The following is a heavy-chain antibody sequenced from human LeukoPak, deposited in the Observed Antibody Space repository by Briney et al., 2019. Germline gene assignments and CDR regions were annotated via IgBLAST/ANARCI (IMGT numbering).Heavy chain of an antibody. V-gene: IGHV1-69*04. CDR3: ARVATPYSYGTRLDY. D-gene: IGHD5-18*01. CDR1: GGTFSSYA. CDR2: IIPIPGIA. J-gene: IGHJ4*02. Sequence: ASVKVSCKASGGTFSSYAISWVRQAPGQGLEWMGRIIPIPGIANYAQKFQGRVTITAGKSTSTAYMELSSLRSEDTAVYYCARVATPYSYGTRLDYWGQGTLVTVSS.